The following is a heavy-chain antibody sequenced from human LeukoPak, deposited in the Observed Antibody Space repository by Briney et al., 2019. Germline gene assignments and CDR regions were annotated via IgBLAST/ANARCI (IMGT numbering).Heavy chain of an antibody. J-gene: IGHJ4*02. Sequence: GASVKVSCKASGYIFTNYYIYWVRQAPGQGLGWMGILNPSGGRTSYAQKVQGRVTMTSDTCTSTVYMVQISLRSEDTAVYYFARETSRVGFRLGVDSTTDDYWGQGTLVTVSS. D-gene: IGHD5-18*01. CDR3: ARETSRVGFRLGVDSTTDDY. V-gene: IGHV1-46*01. CDR1: GYIFTNYY. CDR2: LNPSGGRT.